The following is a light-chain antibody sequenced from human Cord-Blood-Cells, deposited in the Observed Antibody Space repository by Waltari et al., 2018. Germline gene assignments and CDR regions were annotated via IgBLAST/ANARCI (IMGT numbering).Light chain of an antibody. CDR1: QSIRSY. J-gene: IGKJ3*01. V-gene: IGKV1-39*01. CDR3: QQSYSTPFT. CDR2: AAS. Sequence: DIQMTQSPSSLSASVGDRVTITCRASQSIRSYLNWYQQKPGKAPTLLIYAASSLQSGVPSRFSGSGSGTDFTLTISSLQPEDFATYYCQQSYSTPFTFGPGTKVDIK.